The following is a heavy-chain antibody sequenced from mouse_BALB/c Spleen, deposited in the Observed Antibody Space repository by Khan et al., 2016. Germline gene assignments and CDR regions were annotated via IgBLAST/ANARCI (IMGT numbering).Heavy chain of an antibody. J-gene: IGHJ3*01. CDR3: AGYEGGFAY. D-gene: IGHD2-3*01. CDR1: GYTFTSYW. V-gene: IGHV1-7*01. Sequence: QVQLQQSGAELAKPGASVKMSCKASGYTFTSYWMHWVKQRPGQGLEWIGYINPSTGYTEYNQKFKDKATLTADKSSSTAYMQLSSLTSEDSAVYYCAGYEGGFAYWGQGTLVTVSA. CDR2: INPSTGYT.